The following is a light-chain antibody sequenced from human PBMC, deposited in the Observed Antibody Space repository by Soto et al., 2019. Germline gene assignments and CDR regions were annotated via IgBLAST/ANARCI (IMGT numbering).Light chain of an antibody. V-gene: IGKV3-15*01. CDR3: QHSNNWPRT. CDR2: GTS. CDR1: QSVSSN. J-gene: IGKJ1*01. Sequence: EIVMTQSPATLSVSPGERTTLSCRASQSVSSNLAWYQQKPGQAPRLLIYGTSTRATGIPARFSGSGSGTEFTLTISSLPSDDFAVYYCQHSNNWPRTFGQGTKVEIK.